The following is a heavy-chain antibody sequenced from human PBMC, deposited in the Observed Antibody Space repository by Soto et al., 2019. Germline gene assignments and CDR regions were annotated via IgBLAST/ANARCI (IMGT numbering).Heavy chain of an antibody. J-gene: IGHJ4*02. Sequence: HPGGSLRLSCAASGFTFSSSGMHWVRQAPGKGLEWVAVISYDGSNKFYADSVKGRFTISRDNFRNTLYLQMNSLRAEDTAVYYCAKEFHRWNSFDYWGQGTFVTVSS. CDR3: AKEFHRWNSFDY. CDR2: ISYDGSNK. D-gene: IGHD1-7*01. V-gene: IGHV3-30*18. CDR1: GFTFSSSG.